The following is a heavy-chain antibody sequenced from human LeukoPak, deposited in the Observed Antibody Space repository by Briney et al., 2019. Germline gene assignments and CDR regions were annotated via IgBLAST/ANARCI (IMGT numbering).Heavy chain of an antibody. J-gene: IGHJ4*02. V-gene: IGHV1-69*05. CDR1: GGTFSSYA. D-gene: IGHD5-18*01. CDR3: ARSPLDTAMVPYFDY. CDR2: IIPIFGTA. Sequence: GASVKVSCKASGGTFSSYAISWVRQAPGQGLEWMGRIIPIFGTANYAQKFQGRVTITTDESTSTAYMELSSLRSEDTAVYYCARSPLDTAMVPYFDYWGQGTLVTVSS.